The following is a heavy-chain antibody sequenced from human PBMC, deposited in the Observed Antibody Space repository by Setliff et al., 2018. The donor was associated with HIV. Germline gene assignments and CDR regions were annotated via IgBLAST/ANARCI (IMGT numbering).Heavy chain of an antibody. CDR2: IKSKTYGGTT. CDR3: TTDQGALVQ. V-gene: IGHV3-15*01. CDR1: GFTFSNAW. D-gene: IGHD1-26*01. J-gene: IGHJ4*02. Sequence: GGSLRLSCAASGFTFSNAWMSWVRQAPGKGLEWVGRIKSKTYGGTTDYAAPVKGRFTIPRDDSKNTLYLQMDSLKTEDTAVYYCTTDQGALVQWGQGTLVTVSS.